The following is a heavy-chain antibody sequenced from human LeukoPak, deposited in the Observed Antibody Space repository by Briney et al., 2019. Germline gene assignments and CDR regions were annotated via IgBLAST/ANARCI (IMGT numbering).Heavy chain of an antibody. Sequence: ASVKVSCKASGYTFTGYYIHWMRQAPGQGLEWMGWINPKSGDTNYAQRFQGRVTMTRDTSSSTVYMELSRLRSDDTAVYYCARDGRYCTSSSCYSWYFDLWGRGTLVTVSS. CDR3: ARDGRYCTSSSCYSWYFDL. D-gene: IGHD2-2*02. J-gene: IGHJ2*01. CDR1: GYTFTGYY. V-gene: IGHV1-2*02. CDR2: INPKSGDT.